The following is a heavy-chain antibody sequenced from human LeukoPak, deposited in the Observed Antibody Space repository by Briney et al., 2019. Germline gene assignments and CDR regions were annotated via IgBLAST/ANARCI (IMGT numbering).Heavy chain of an antibody. V-gene: IGHV3-33*01. D-gene: IGHD7-27*01. CDR3: ACQLGMVTFDAFDI. CDR1: GFTFSSYG. J-gene: IGHJ3*02. Sequence: PGRSLRLSCAASGFTFSSYGMHWVRQAPGKGLEWVAVIWYDGSNKYYADSVKGRFTISRDNSKNTLYLQMNSLRAEDTAVYYCACQLGMVTFDAFDIWGQGTMVTVSS. CDR2: IWYDGSNK.